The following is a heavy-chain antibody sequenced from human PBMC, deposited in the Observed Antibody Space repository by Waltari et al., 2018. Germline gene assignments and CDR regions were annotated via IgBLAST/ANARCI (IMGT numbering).Heavy chain of an antibody. J-gene: IGHJ4*02. CDR3: ARVKPFDY. V-gene: IGHV4-39*07. CDR1: GVSFSSSSYY. CDR2: IDYSGNT. Sequence: QLKLQESGPGLVKPSETLSLICTVSGVSFSSSSYYWGWIRQPPGKGLEWIGSIDYSGNTYYNPSLKGRVTISRDTSKNQFSLRLSSVTAADTAVYYCARVKPFDYWGQGTLVTVSS.